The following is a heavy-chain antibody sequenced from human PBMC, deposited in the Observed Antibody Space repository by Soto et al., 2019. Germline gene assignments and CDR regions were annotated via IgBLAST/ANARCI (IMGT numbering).Heavy chain of an antibody. J-gene: IGHJ6*02. CDR3: ARDTPGPSHRWVL. D-gene: IGHD3-10*01. Sequence: PSETLSLTCTVSGGSISSGGYSWSWIRQSPEKGLEWLGCIYPTGSTYYHPSLKSRVTISIDTSRNQFSLNLTSVTAADTAVYYCARDTPGPSHRWVLWGQGTTVTVSS. CDR2: IYPTGST. CDR1: GGSISSGGYS. V-gene: IGHV4-30-2*06.